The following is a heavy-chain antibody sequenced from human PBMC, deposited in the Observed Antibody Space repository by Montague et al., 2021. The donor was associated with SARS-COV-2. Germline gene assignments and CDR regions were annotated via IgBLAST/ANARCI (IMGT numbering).Heavy chain of an antibody. V-gene: IGHV4-4*09. J-gene: IGHJ4*02. CDR3: ARSLGIRAPFDY. CDR2: T. D-gene: IGHD7-27*01. Sequence: TNYNPSLKSRVTISADTSMNQFSLNLRSVTAADTAVYFCARSLGIRAPFDYWGQGTRVSGSS.